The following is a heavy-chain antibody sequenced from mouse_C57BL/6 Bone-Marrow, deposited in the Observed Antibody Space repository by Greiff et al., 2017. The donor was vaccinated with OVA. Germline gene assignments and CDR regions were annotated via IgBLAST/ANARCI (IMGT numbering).Heavy chain of an antibody. Sequence: QVQLQQSGAELARPGASVKLSCKASGYTFTSYGISWVKQRTGQGLEWIGEIYPRSGNTYYNEKFKGKATLTADKSSSTAYMQFSSLTSEDSAIYYCAREGDYDEGGSFDYWGQGTTLTVSS. V-gene: IGHV1-81*01. CDR1: GYTFTSYG. D-gene: IGHD2-4*01. CDR3: AREGDYDEGGSFDY. J-gene: IGHJ2*01. CDR2: IYPRSGNT.